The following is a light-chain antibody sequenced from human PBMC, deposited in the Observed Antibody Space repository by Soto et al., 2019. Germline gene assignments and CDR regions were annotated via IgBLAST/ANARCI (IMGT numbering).Light chain of an antibody. V-gene: IGLV2-14*01. Sequence: QSALTQPASVSGSPGQSVTISCTGTSSDMGRYKFVSWFQQHPGKAPKLMIFEVTNRPSGVSNRFSGSKSDNTASLTISGIQPEDEAIYFCSSSTNTNTLVIFGGGNKVTVL. J-gene: IGLJ2*01. CDR2: EVT. CDR3: SSSTNTNTLVI. CDR1: SSDMGRYKF.